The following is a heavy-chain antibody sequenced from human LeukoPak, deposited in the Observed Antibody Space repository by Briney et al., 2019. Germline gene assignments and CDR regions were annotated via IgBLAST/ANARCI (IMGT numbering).Heavy chain of an antibody. CDR3: ARRGKWLRRNFDY. V-gene: IGHV4-34*01. D-gene: IGHD5-12*01. CDR1: GGSFSGYY. J-gene: IGHJ4*02. CDR2: INHSGGT. Sequence: SETLSLTCAVYGGSFSGYYWSWIRQPPGKGLEWIGEINHSGGTNYNPSLKSRVTISVDTSKNQFSLKPSSVTAADTAVYYCARRGKWLRRNFDYWGQGTLVTVSS.